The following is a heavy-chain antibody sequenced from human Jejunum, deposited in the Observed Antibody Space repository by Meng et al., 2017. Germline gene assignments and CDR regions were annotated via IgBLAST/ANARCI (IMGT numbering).Heavy chain of an antibody. V-gene: IGHV3-23*01. CDR1: GFTFSDYA. CDR2: LSASGETI. CDR3: ASWREGSGSYFEN. J-gene: IGHJ4*02. Sequence: GGSLRLSCTGSGFTFSDYAMSWVRQAPGKGPEWVSALSASGETIYYTDSVKGRFTISRDNSRNTQYLEMSSLRAEDTALYYCASWREGSGSYFENWGQGTLVTVSS. D-gene: IGHD3-10*01.